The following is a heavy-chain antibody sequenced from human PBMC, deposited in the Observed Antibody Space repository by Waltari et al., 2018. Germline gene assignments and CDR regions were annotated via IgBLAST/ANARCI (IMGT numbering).Heavy chain of an antibody. J-gene: IGHJ6*02. CDR3: ARGRGVGTYGMDV. D-gene: IGHD3-10*01. CDR2: INHSGST. CDR1: GRSFSGYY. V-gene: IGHV4-34*01. Sequence: QVQLQQWGAGLLKPSETLSLTCAVYGRSFSGYYWSWIRQPPGKGLEWIGEINHSGSTNYNPSLKSRVTISVDTSKNQFSLKLSSVTAADTAVYYCARGRGVGTYGMDVWGQGTTVTVSS.